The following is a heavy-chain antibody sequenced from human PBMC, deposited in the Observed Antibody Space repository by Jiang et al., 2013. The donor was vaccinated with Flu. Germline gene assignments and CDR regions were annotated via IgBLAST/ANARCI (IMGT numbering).Heavy chain of an antibody. CDR1: GDSVSHYN. D-gene: IGHD3-10*01. CDR3: ARRVDASGKFPHLNCFDP. J-gene: IGHJ5*02. V-gene: IGHV4-59*08. Sequence: GSGLVKPSETLSLTCTVSGDSVSHYNWNWIRRPPGKGLEWIGYIYYNGDTLYNPSLESRVAISLDTSKNQFSLKLTSMTASDTAVYFCARRVDASGKFPHLNCFDPWGQGILVTVSS. CDR2: IYYNGDT.